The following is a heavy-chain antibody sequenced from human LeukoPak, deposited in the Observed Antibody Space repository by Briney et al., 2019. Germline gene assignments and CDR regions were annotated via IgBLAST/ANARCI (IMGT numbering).Heavy chain of an antibody. V-gene: IGHV5-51*01. D-gene: IGHD1-14*01. CDR2: IYPANSDT. CDR1: RSPFTNYW. Sequence: GESLKISCKGSRSPFTNYWIGWVRQVPGEGLEWMGIIYPANSDTQYSPSFQGQVTISVDKSTNTAYLQWSSLRASDTAIYYCAWRKYFSTWFEPWGQGTLVTVSS. CDR3: AWRKYFSTWFEP. J-gene: IGHJ5*02.